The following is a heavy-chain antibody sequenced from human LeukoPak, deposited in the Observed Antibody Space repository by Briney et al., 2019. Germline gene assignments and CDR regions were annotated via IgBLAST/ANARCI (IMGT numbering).Heavy chain of an antibody. Sequence: GGSLRLSCAASGFTFSNAWMSWVRQAPGKGLEWVGRIKSKSEGGTTDYAAPVKGRFTISRDDSKDTLYLQMNSLKTEDTAVYYCTTGRYCSGGSCYSGSWYWFDPWGQGTLVTVSP. J-gene: IGHJ5*02. CDR1: GFTFSNAW. V-gene: IGHV3-15*01. CDR2: IKSKSEGGTT. D-gene: IGHD2-15*01. CDR3: TTGRYCSGGSCYSGSWYWFDP.